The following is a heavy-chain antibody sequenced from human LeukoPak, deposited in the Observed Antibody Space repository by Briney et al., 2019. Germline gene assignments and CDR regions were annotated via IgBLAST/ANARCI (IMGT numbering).Heavy chain of an antibody. CDR1: GDSPTNNNY. CDR2: IIHSGTT. CDR3: VKFTQWLLRMDV. D-gene: IGHD6-19*01. Sequence: SETLSLTCAVSGDSPTNNNYWGCSRQPQGKGLEWIGGIIHSGTTYYTSSLKSRVAMSLDTSRKEVSLRLTSVTSADTAVYYCVKFTQWLLRMDVWGRGTTVTVSS. J-gene: IGHJ6*04. V-gene: IGHV4-38-2*01.